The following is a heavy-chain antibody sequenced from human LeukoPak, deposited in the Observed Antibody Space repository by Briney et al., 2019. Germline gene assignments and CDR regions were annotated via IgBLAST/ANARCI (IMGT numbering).Heavy chain of an antibody. V-gene: IGHV3-53*01. CDR1: GFTVSGKC. J-gene: IGHJ4*02. CDR3: AKDNGDSLGGGFDY. Sequence: GGSLRLSCAASGFTVSGKCMSWVRQAPGKGLEWVSVIYSGGDTFYADSVEGRFTISRDNSKNTLYLQMNSLRAEDTAVYYCAKDNGDSLGGGFDYWGQGTLVTVSS. CDR2: IYSGGDT. D-gene: IGHD4-17*01.